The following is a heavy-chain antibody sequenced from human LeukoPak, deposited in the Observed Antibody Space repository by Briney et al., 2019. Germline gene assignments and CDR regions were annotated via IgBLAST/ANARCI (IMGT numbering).Heavy chain of an antibody. V-gene: IGHV4-39*07. CDR1: GGSISSSSYT. J-gene: IGHJ6*03. Sequence: SETLSLTCTVSGGSISSSSYTWGWIRQPPGKGLEWMGSIYYSGSTFYNPSLKSRVTISVDTSKNQFSLKVRSVTAADTAVYYCARADSSGSYNYYYYMDVWGKGTTVTVSS. CDR3: ARADSSGSYNYYYYMDV. D-gene: IGHD3-22*01. CDR2: IYYSGST.